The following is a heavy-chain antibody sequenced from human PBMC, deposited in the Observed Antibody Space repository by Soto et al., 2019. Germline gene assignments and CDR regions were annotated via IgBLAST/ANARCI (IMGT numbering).Heavy chain of an antibody. D-gene: IGHD3-10*01. CDR2: IIPILGIA. CDR1: GGTFSSYT. J-gene: IGHJ6*04. CDR3: ARGEALLWFGESMDV. V-gene: IGHV1-69*10. Sequence: ASVKVSCKASGGTFSSYTISWVRQAPGQGLEWMGGIIPILGIANYAQKFQGRVTITADKSTSTAYMELSSLRSEDTAVYYCARGEALLWFGESMDVWGKGTTVTVSS.